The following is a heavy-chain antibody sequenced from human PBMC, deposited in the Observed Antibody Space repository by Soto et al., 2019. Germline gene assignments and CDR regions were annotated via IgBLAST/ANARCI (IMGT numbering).Heavy chain of an antibody. CDR2: TYYRSKWFN. CDR3: ARDSSGWPFYYYYGMDV. J-gene: IGHJ6*02. V-gene: IGHV6-1*01. D-gene: IGHD6-19*01. Sequence: PSQTLSLTCAISGDSVSSNSAAWNWIRQSPSRGLEWLGRTYYRSKWFNDYAVSVKSRITINPDTSKNQFSLQLNSVTPEDTAVYYCARDSSGWPFYYYYGMDVWGQGTTVTVSS. CDR1: GDSVSSNSAA.